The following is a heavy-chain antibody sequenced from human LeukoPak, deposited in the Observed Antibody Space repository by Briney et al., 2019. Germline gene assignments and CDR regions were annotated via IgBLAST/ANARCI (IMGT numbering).Heavy chain of an antibody. CDR1: GGSINFYH. Sequence: SETLSLTCTVSGGSINFYHWSWVRQSPGKGLEWIVNVYYSGSANYNPSLQSRVTISVETSKNQFSLKLTSVTAADTAVYYCARPHTAVAGYYFDYWGQGALVTVSS. CDR2: VYYSGSA. J-gene: IGHJ4*02. V-gene: IGHV4-59*01. D-gene: IGHD6-19*01. CDR3: ARPHTAVAGYYFDY.